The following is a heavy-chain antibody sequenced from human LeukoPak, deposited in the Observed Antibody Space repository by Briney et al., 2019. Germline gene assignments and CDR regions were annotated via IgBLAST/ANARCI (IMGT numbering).Heavy chain of an antibody. CDR2: ISYSGSP. CDR1: GGSISSDY. J-gene: IGHJ6*03. Sequence: SETLSLTCSVSGGSISSDYWSWIRQGPGKGLQCIAFISYSGSPDYNPSLTSRVTISIDPSKNQFSLKLTSVTAADTAVYYCARIGNYYYYYMYVWGKGTTVTVSS. CDR3: ARIGNYYYYYMYV. V-gene: IGHV4-59*01.